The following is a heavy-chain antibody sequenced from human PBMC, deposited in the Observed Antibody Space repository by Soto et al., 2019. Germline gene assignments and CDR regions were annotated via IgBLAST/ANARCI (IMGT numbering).Heavy chain of an antibody. J-gene: IGHJ4*02. Sequence: GGSLRLSCVVSGFTFSSHSMSWVRQAPGKGLEWVSTISDGGRFTYFADSVKGRFSISRVDSRNMVFLQMSSLGAEDTALYYCAKSGPTNYFDYWGQGSLVTVSS. D-gene: IGHD1-26*01. CDR3: AKSGPTNYFDY. CDR1: GFTFSSHS. CDR2: ISDGGRFT. V-gene: IGHV3-23*01.